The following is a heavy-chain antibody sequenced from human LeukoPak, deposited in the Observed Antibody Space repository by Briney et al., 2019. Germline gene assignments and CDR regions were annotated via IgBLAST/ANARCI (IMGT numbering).Heavy chain of an antibody. CDR1: GFTFSNYG. CDR2: ISFDGSNT. Sequence: GGSLILSCAASGFTFSNYGMQWVRQAPGKGLEGLAVISFDGSNTYEADSVKGRFTISRHNSKHTLYLQMNSLRLDDTAMYYCARGACSTTGCATTGYWGQGTLVTVSS. J-gene: IGHJ4*02. D-gene: IGHD2-2*01. V-gene: IGHV3-30-3*01. CDR3: ARGACSTTGCATTGY.